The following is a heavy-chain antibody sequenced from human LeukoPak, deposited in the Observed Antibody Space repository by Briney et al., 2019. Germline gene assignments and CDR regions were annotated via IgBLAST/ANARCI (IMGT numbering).Heavy chain of an antibody. CDR2: MNPNSGNT. D-gene: IGHD6-19*01. Sequence: AASVKVSCKASGYTFTSYDINWVRQATGQGLEWMGWMNPNSGNTGYAQKFQGRVTVTRNTSISTAYMELSSLRSEDTAVYYCARGRGDSSGWYGIVVWGQGTLVTVSS. V-gene: IGHV1-8*01. CDR1: GYTFTSYD. J-gene: IGHJ4*02. CDR3: ARGRGDSSGWYGIVV.